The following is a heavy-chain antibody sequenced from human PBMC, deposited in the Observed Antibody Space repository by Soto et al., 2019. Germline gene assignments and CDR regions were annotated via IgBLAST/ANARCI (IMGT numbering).Heavy chain of an antibody. CDR3: ARDAKGDGYSGFDY. D-gene: IGHD2-21*01. Sequence: QVQLQESGPGLVKPSQTLSLTCTVSGGSISSGGYYWSWIRQHPGKGLEWIGYIYYSGSTYYNPSLKSRVTTSVDTSKNQFSLKLSSVTAADTAVYYCARDAKGDGYSGFDYWGQGTLVTVSS. CDR1: GGSISSGGYY. CDR2: IYYSGST. J-gene: IGHJ4*02. V-gene: IGHV4-31*03.